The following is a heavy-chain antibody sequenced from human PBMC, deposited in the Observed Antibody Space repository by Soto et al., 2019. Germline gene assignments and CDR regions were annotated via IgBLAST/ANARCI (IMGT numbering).Heavy chain of an antibody. V-gene: IGHV3-30*18. Sequence: GGSLRLSCAASGFTFSSYGMHWVRQAPGKGLEWVAVISYGGSNKYYADSVKGRFTISRDNSKNTLYLQMNSLRAEDTAVYYCAKDLGRLQLLLDYYYYGMDVWGQGTTVTVSS. CDR1: GFTFSSYG. CDR3: AKDLGRLQLLLDYYYYGMDV. CDR2: ISYGGSNK. J-gene: IGHJ6*02. D-gene: IGHD1-7*01.